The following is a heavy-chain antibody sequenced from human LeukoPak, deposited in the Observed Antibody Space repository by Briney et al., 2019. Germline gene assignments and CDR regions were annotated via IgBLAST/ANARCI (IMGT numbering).Heavy chain of an antibody. V-gene: IGHV1-69*13. Sequence: ASVKVSCKASGGTFSSYAISWVRQAPGQGLEWMGGIIPIFGTANYAQKFQGRVTITADESTSTAYMELSSLRSEDTAVYYCARAGEVVAATVGWFDPWGQGTLVTVSS. D-gene: IGHD2-15*01. J-gene: IGHJ5*02. CDR1: GGTFSSYA. CDR3: ARAGEVVAATVGWFDP. CDR2: IIPIFGTA.